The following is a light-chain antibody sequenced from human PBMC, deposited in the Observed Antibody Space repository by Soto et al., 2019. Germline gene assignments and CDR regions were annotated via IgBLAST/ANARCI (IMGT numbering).Light chain of an antibody. CDR3: QQYGSSPVT. CDR1: QSVSSSY. J-gene: IGKJ2*01. V-gene: IGKV3-20*01. CDR2: GAS. Sequence: EIVLTQSPGTLSLSPGERATLSCRASQSVSSSYLAWYQQKPGQAPRLLIYGASSRATGIPDRFSGSGSGTDFTLTISRLAPEDFAVYYCQQYGSSPVTFGQGTKLEIK.